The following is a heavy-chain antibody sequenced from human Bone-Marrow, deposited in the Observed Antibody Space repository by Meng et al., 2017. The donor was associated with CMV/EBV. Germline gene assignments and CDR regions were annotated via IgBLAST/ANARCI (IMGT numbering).Heavy chain of an antibody. CDR2: IYPGDSDT. CDR3: ARLGRIPHWFDP. D-gene: IGHD1-14*01. CDR1: GYSFSSYW. V-gene: IGHV5-51*01. Sequence: KVSCKGSGYSFSSYWIGWVRQMPGKGLEWMGIIYPGDSDTRYSPSFQGQVTISADKSISTAYLQWSSLKASDTAMYYCARLGRIPHWFDPWGQGTRVTGSS. J-gene: IGHJ5*02.